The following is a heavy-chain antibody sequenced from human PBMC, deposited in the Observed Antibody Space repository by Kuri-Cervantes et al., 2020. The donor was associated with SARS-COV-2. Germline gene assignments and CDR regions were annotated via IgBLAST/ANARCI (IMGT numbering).Heavy chain of an antibody. CDR1: GGSISSSSYH. CDR2: IYYSGST. V-gene: IGHV4-39*01. Sequence: SETLSLTCTASGGSISSSSYHWCWIRQPPGKGLEWIGSIYYSGSTYYNPSLKSRVTISVDTSKNQFSMKLSSVTAADTAVYYCARTQLGMNMDVWGKGTTVTVSS. D-gene: IGHD7-27*01. CDR3: ARTQLGMNMDV. J-gene: IGHJ6*03.